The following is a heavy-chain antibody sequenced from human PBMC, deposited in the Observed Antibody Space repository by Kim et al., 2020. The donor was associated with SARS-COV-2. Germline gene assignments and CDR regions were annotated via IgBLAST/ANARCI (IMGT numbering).Heavy chain of an antibody. D-gene: IGHD3-9*01. J-gene: IGHJ6*03. Sequence: GGSLRLSCAASGFTFSSYWMSWVRQAPGKGLEWVANIKQDGSEKYYVDSVKGRFTISRDNAKNSLYLQMNSLRAEDTAVYYCARDQVLRYFDWLLVGGDYYYMDVWGKGTTVTVSS. CDR3: ARDQVLRYFDWLLVGGDYYYMDV. V-gene: IGHV3-7*01. CDR2: IKQDGSEK. CDR1: GFTFSSYW.